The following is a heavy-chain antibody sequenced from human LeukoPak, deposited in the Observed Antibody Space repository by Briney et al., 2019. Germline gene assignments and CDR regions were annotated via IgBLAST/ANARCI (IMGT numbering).Heavy chain of an antibody. J-gene: IGHJ4*02. CDR2: ISSSGSTI. Sequence: GGSLRLSCAASGFTFITYNMNWVRQAPGKGLEWVSYISSSGSTIYYADSVKGRFTISRDNAKNSLYLQMNSLRAEDTAVYYCARGVDDIAVAGHFDYWGQGTLVTVSS. CDR1: GFTFITYN. V-gene: IGHV3-48*03. CDR3: ARGVDDIAVAGHFDY. D-gene: IGHD6-19*01.